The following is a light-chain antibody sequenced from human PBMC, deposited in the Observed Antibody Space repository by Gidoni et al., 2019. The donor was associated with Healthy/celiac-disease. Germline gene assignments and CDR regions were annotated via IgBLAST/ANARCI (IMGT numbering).Light chain of an antibody. J-gene: IGLJ2*01. CDR2: QDS. V-gene: IGLV3-1*01. CDR1: KLGDKY. Sequence: SYELPPPPSVSVSPGQTASITCSGDKLGDKYACGDQQKPGQSPVLVIYQDSQRPSGIPERFSGSNSGNTATLTISGTQAMDEADYYCQAWDSSKAVFGGGTKLTVL. CDR3: QAWDSSKAV.